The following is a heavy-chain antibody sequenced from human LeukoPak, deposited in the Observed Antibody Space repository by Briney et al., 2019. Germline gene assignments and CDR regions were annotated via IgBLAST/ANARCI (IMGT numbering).Heavy chain of an antibody. D-gene: IGHD4-23*01. J-gene: IGHJ1*01. CDR3: ARDLHGGNSGLGY. Sequence: SETLSLNCTVSGGSISSYYWSWIRQPPGKGLEWIGYIHYSGFSNYNPSLKSRVTISVDTSKNQFSLKLSFVTAADTAVYYCARDLHGGNSGLGYWGQGTLVTVSS. CDR2: IHYSGFS. V-gene: IGHV4-59*01. CDR1: GGSISSYY.